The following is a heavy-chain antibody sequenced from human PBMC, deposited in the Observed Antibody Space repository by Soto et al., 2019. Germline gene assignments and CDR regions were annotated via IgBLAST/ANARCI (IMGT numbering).Heavy chain of an antibody. D-gene: IGHD6-19*01. CDR1: GYTFTSYG. Sequence: QVQLVQSGAEVKKPGASVKVSCKASGYTFTSYGISWVRQAPGQGLEWMGWISAYNGNTNYAQKLQGRXXMXTXXPTSTAYMELRSLRSDDTAVYYCARDDWEQWLADYWGQGTLVTVSS. J-gene: IGHJ4*02. CDR2: ISAYNGNT. CDR3: ARDDWEQWLADY. V-gene: IGHV1-18*01.